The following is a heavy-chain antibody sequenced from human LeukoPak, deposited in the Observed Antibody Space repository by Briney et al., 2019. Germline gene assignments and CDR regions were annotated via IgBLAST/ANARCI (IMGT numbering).Heavy chain of an antibody. CDR2: INSYRGGN. V-gene: IGHV1-2*02. CDR3: ARGGDSSSWYGWFEP. Sequence: ASVKVSRKSSVYTFTGYYIHWVRQARGLGLEWVGWINSYRGGNYYRKMFQGRGTITRDTSISKAYMELSRLRSDDTDVYDCARGGDSSSWYGWFEPWGQGTRVSVAS. CDR1: VYTFTGYY. D-gene: IGHD6-13*01. J-gene: IGHJ5*02.